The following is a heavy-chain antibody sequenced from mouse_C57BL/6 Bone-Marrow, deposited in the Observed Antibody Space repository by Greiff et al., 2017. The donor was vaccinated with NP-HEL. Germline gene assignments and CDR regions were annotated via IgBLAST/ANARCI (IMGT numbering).Heavy chain of an antibody. V-gene: IGHV14-4*01. D-gene: IGHD1-1*01. CDR1: GFNIKDDY. Sequence: LQLKQSGAELVRPGASVKLSCTASGFNIKDDYMHWVKQRPEQGLEWIGWIDPENGDTEYASKFQGKATITADTSSNTAYLQLSSLTSEDTAVYYCTTGSSCGIYWGQGTTLTVSS. CDR2: IDPENGDT. CDR3: TTGSSCGIY. J-gene: IGHJ2*01.